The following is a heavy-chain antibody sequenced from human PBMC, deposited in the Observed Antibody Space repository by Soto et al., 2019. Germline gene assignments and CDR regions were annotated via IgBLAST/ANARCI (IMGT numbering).Heavy chain of an antibody. CDR3: ARADCSGGSCYTKAPDY. CDR1: GGTFSSYT. Sequence: ASVKVSCKASGGTFSSYTISWVRQAPGQGLEWMGRIIPILGIANYAQKFQGRVTITADKSTSTAYMELSSLRSEDTAVYYCARADCSGGSCYTKAPDYWGQGTLVTVSS. D-gene: IGHD2-15*01. J-gene: IGHJ4*02. CDR2: IIPILGIA. V-gene: IGHV1-69*02.